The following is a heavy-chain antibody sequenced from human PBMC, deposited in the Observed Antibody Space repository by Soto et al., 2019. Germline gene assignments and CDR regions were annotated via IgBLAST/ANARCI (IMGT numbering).Heavy chain of an antibody. V-gene: IGHV3-21*01. D-gene: IGHD2-21*02. Sequence: EVQLVESGGGLVKPGGSLRLSCAASGFTFSSYSMNWVRQAPGKGLEWVSSISSSRSYIYYADSVKGRFTISRDNAKNSLYLQMNSLRAEDTAVYYCALLRNDFNDYWGQGTLVTVS. CDR3: ALLRNDFNDY. CDR1: GFTFSSYS. CDR2: ISSSRSYI. J-gene: IGHJ4*02.